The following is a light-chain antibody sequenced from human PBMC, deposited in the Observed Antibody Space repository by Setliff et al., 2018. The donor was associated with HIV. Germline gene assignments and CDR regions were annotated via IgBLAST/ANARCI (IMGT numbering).Light chain of an antibody. Sequence: QSVLTQPASVSGSAGQSITISCTGTSSDVGNYNLVSWYQQYPGKAPKLIIYEVRKRPSGVSYRFSGSKSGDTASLTISGLQAEDEADYHCCSYAGTNKYVFGTGTKGTVL. V-gene: IGLV2-23*02. J-gene: IGLJ1*01. CDR2: EVR. CDR3: CSYAGTNKYV. CDR1: SSDVGNYNL.